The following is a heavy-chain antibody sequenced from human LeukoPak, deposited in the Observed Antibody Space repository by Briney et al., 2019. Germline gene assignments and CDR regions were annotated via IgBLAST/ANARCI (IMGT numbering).Heavy chain of an antibody. CDR2: IKSKTDGGTT. D-gene: IGHD1-7*01. Sequence: GGSLRLSCTASGFTFSNAWMSGVRQAPGKGLEWVGRIKSKTDGGTTDYAAPVKGRFTISRDDSKNTLYLQMNSLKTEDTAVYYCTTVPAGTIPYYFDYWGQGTLVTVSS. CDR3: TTVPAGTIPYYFDY. CDR1: GFTFSNAW. J-gene: IGHJ4*02. V-gene: IGHV3-15*01.